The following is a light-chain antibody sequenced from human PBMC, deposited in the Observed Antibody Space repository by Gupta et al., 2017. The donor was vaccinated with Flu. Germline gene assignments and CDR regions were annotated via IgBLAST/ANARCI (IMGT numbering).Light chain of an antibody. V-gene: IGKV1-12*02. CDR1: QGISTW. Sequence: IQMTQSPSSVSASVGDIVTITCRASQGISTWLAWYQQKPGKAPKLLIYAASRLQSGVPSRFSGSGTGTEFTLTIRSLQPADFATYYCQQAHSFPYTFGQGTRLEIK. J-gene: IGKJ5*01. CDR3: QQAHSFPYT. CDR2: AAS.